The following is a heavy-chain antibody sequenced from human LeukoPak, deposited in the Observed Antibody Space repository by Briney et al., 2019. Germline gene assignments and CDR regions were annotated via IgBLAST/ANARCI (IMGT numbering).Heavy chain of an antibody. D-gene: IGHD3-22*01. CDR3: ARTNVYYYDSSDYYPYFDY. Sequence: GASVKVSCKASGYTFTSYGISWVRQAPGQGLEWMGWISAYNGNTNYAQKLQGRVTMTTDTSTSTAHMELRSLRSDDTAVYYCARTNVYYYDSSDYYPYFDYWGQGTLVTVSS. J-gene: IGHJ4*02. CDR1: GYTFTSYG. V-gene: IGHV1-18*01. CDR2: ISAYNGNT.